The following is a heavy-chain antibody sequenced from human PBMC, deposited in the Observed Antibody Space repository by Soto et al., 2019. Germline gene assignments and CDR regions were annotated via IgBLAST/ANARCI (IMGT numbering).Heavy chain of an antibody. D-gene: IGHD3-3*01. CDR3: ATRTYYDFWSGYYYYGMDV. J-gene: IGHJ6*02. V-gene: IGHV1-18*04. CDR1: GYTFTSYG. Sequence: GASVKVSCKASGYTFTSYGISWVRQAPGQGLEWMGWISAYNGNTNYAQKLQGRVTMTTDTSTSTAYMELRSLRSDDTAVYYCATRTYYDFWSGYYYYGMDVWGQGTTVTVSS. CDR2: ISAYNGNT.